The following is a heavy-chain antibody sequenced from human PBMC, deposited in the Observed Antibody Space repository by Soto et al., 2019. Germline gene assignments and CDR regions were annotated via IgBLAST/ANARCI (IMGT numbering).Heavy chain of an antibody. CDR2: SYQSGVT. V-gene: IGHV4-30-2*01. D-gene: IGHD6-19*01. Sequence: SETLSLTCNMSGDSYSISTYSWSWIRQPPGKALQWIGFSYQSGVTSYNPSLASRVSISLDRSNNQCSLKLKSVTAADTAVYFCAGMPYTSGLRFDPWGPGTLVTVSS. J-gene: IGHJ5*02. CDR3: AGMPYTSGLRFDP. CDR1: GDSYSISTYS.